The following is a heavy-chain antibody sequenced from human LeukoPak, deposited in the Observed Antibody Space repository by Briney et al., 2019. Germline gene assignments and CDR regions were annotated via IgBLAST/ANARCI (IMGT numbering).Heavy chain of an antibody. J-gene: IGHJ4*02. CDR2: VFYTGST. Sequence: PSETLSLTCTVSGASINDNNYYWGWIRQPPGKGLEWIGSVFYTGSTYYNPSLKSRVTMSVDTSKNQFSLKLSSVTAADTAVYYCARDQGIFGVVIDYWGQGTLVTVSS. CDR1: GASINDNNYY. D-gene: IGHD3-3*01. V-gene: IGHV4-39*07. CDR3: ARDQGIFGVVIDY.